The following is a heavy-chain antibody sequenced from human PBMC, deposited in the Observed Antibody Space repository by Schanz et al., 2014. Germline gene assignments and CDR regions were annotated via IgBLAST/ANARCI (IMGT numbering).Heavy chain of an antibody. D-gene: IGHD2-21*01. CDR3: AKGQGAVINNWYFDL. CDR1: GFTFSSYA. J-gene: IGHJ2*01. Sequence: EVQLVESGGGLVQPGGSLRLSCAVSGFTFSSYAMSWVRQAPGKGLEWVSTIASGGSHTFYADSVTGRFTISGDNSINTLSLQMNSLSADDTAVYYCAKGQGAVINNWYFDLWGRGTLVTVSS. V-gene: IGHV3-23*04. CDR2: IASGGSHT.